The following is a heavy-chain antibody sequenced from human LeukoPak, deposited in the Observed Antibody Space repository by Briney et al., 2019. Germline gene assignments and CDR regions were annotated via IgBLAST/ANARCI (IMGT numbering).Heavy chain of an antibody. CDR2: IHTSGIT. V-gene: IGHV4-4*07. D-gene: IGHD1-26*01. Sequence: SETLSLTCTVSGGSISSRYWSWIRQPAGKGLEYIGRIHTSGITNYNPSLKSRVTMSGDTSKNQFSLKLSSVTAADTAVYYCARDLGSNYVYFDYWGQGSLVTVSS. CDR1: GGSISSRY. CDR3: ARDLGSNYVYFDY. J-gene: IGHJ4*02.